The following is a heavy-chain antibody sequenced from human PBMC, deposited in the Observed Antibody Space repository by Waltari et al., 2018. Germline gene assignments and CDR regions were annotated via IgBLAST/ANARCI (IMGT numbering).Heavy chain of an antibody. D-gene: IGHD3-22*01. CDR3: AKDGARVVITDFDY. J-gene: IGHJ4*02. V-gene: IGHV3-30*02. CDR2: IRYDGSNK. Sequence: QVQLVESGGGVVQPGGSLRLSCAASGFTFSSYGMHWVRQAPGKGLEWVALIRYDGSNKYDADSVKGRFTISRDNSKNTLYLQMNSLRAEDTAVYYCAKDGARVVITDFDYWGQGTLVTVSS. CDR1: GFTFSSYG.